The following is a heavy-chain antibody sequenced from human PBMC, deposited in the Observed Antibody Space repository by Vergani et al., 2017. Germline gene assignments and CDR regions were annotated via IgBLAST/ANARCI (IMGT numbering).Heavy chain of an antibody. V-gene: IGHV1-46*03. CDR3: ARGDYGILTGYRY. D-gene: IGHD3-9*01. CDR2: INPSGGHT. J-gene: IGHJ4*02. Sequence: QVQVVQSGAEVKKSGASVKVSCKTSGYTFITNYMHWVRQAPGQGLEWMGIINPSGGHTNYAQKFQGRVTMTRDTSTSTVYMELSSLRSEDTAIYYCARGDYGILTGYRYWGQGTLVTVSA. CDR1: GYTFITNY.